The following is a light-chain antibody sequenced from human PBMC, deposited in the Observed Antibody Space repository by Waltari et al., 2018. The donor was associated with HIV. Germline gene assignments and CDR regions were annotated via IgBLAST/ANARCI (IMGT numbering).Light chain of an antibody. CDR2: EVS. CDR1: SSDVGGYNY. V-gene: IGLV2-14*01. CDR3: CSYASSTTLDV. J-gene: IGLJ2*01. Sequence: QSALTQPASVSGSPGQSITISCTGTSSDVGGYNYVSWYQQHPGKAPKRLIYEVSNRPSGISNRFSGSKSGNTASLTISGLQAEDEADYYCCSYASSTTLDVFGGGTKLTVL.